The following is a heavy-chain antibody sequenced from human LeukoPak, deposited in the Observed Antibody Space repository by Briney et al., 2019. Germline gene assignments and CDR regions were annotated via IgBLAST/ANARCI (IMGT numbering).Heavy chain of an antibody. CDR2: INHSGST. J-gene: IGHJ4*02. CDR3: AGFMKSYSSGWYEGYFDY. V-gene: IGHV4-34*01. D-gene: IGHD6-19*01. Sequence: SETLSLTCAVYGGSFSGYYWSWIRQPPGKGLEWIGEINHSGSTNYNPSLKSRVTISVDTSKNQFSLKLSSVTAADTAVYYCAGFMKSYSSGWYEGYFDYWGQGTLVTVSS. CDR1: GGSFSGYY.